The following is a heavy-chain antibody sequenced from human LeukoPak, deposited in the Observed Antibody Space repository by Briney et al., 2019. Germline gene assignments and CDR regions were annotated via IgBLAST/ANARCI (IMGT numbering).Heavy chain of an antibody. CDR3: AREGGNGDYFYYMDV. CDR1: GFTFRRYS. Sequence: GGSLRLSCAASGFTFRRYSMSWVRQAPGKGLEWVSTINWSSDYIYYADSVEGRFTISRDNAKNSMCLEMNSLRAEDTAVYFCAREGGNGDYFYYMDVWGKGTAVTVSS. V-gene: IGHV3-21*01. D-gene: IGHD4-23*01. CDR2: INWSSDYI. J-gene: IGHJ6*03.